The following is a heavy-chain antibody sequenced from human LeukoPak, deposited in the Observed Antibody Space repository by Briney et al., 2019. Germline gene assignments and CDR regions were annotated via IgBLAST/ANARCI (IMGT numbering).Heavy chain of an antibody. CDR1: GFTVSSNY. CDR3: ARDATTDYYYYGMDV. J-gene: IGHJ6*02. CDR2: IYSGGST. Sequence: GGSLRLSCAASGFTVSSNYMSWVRQAPGKGLEWVSVIYSGGSTYYADSVKGRFTISRDNSKNTVYLQMNSLTVEDTAVYYCARDATTDYYYYGMDVWGQGTTVTVS. D-gene: IGHD1-26*01. V-gene: IGHV3-66*01.